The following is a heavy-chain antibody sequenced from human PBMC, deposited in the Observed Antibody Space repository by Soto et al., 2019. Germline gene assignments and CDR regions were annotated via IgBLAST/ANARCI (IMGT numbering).Heavy chain of an antibody. CDR1: GFTFSSYS. V-gene: IGHV3-48*02. Sequence: GGSLRLSCAASGFTFSSYSMNWVRQAPGKGLEWVSYISSSSSTIYYADSVKVRFTISRDNAKNSLYLQMNSLRDEDTAVYYCARDKTTVTTKGYYGMDVWGQGTTVTVSS. J-gene: IGHJ6*02. CDR2: ISSSSSTI. D-gene: IGHD4-17*01. CDR3: ARDKTTVTTKGYYGMDV.